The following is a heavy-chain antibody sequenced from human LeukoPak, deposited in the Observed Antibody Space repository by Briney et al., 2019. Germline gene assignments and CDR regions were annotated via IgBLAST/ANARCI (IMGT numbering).Heavy chain of an antibody. CDR3: AREGYCSGGSCYSVDY. CDR2: ISSSSSYI. D-gene: IGHD2-15*01. CDR1: GFTFSSYS. Sequence: GGSLRFSCAASGFTFSSYSMNWVRQAPGKGLEWVSSISSSSSYIYYADSVKGRFTISRDNAKNSLYLQMNSLRAEDTAVYYCAREGYCSGGSCYSVDYWGQGTLVTVSS. J-gene: IGHJ4*02. V-gene: IGHV3-21*01.